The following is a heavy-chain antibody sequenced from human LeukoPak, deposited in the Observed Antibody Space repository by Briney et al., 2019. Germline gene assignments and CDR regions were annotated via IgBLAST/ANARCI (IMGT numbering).Heavy chain of an antibody. D-gene: IGHD3-3*01. V-gene: IGHV3-23*01. Sequence: GGSLRLSCAASGFTFSSHVMSWVRQTPGKGLEWVSAISGNGKTTYYTDSVRGRFIISRDNSKNTVYLQMNSLRAEDTATYYCARESVSSVSLKSFDPWGQGTLVTVSS. J-gene: IGHJ5*02. CDR2: ISGNGKTT. CDR3: ARESVSSVSLKSFDP. CDR1: GFTFSSHV.